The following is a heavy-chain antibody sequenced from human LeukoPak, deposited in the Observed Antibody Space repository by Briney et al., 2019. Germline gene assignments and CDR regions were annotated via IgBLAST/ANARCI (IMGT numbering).Heavy chain of an antibody. D-gene: IGHD1-1*01. CDR1: GFTFSSYA. V-gene: IGHV3-30-3*01. J-gene: IGHJ4*02. CDR2: ISYDGSNK. CDR3: ARDNWNYVGY. Sequence: GGSLRLSCAASGFTFSSYAMHWVRLAPGKGLEWVAVISYDGSNKYYADSVKGRFTISRDISKNTLYLQMNSLRAEDTAVYYCARDNWNYVGYWGQGTLVTVSS.